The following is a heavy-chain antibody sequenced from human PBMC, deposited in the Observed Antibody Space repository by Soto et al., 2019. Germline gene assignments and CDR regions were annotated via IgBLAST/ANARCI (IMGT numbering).Heavy chain of an antibody. CDR3: ARDLWVEHELYYYGMDV. V-gene: IGHV4-30-4*08. CDR1: GGSVSSGGDY. D-gene: IGHD1-1*01. CDR2: IYYSGST. Sequence: TLSLAFTVSGGSVSSGGDYWSWIRQHPGKGLEWIGYIYYSGSTYYNPSLKSRLTISVDTSKNHFSLRLTSVTAADTAVYYCARDLWVEHELYYYGMDVWGQGTTVTVSS. J-gene: IGHJ6*02.